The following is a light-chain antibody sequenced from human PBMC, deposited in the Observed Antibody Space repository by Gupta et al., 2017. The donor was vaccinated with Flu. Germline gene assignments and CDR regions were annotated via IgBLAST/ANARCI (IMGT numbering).Light chain of an antibody. J-gene: IGKJ4*01. CDR2: AAS. Sequence: SPSSLSASVGDRVTITGRASQSVSRFLSWFQQKPGKAPKLLVYAASTLQNDVPSRFSGSGSGTDFTLTISSLQPEDSAIYYCQQSYSTLSFGGGTKVEIK. CDR1: QSVSRF. CDR3: QQSYSTLS. V-gene: IGKV1-39*01.